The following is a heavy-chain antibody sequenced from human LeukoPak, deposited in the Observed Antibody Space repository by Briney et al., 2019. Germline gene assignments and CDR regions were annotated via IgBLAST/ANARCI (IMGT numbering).Heavy chain of an antibody. D-gene: IGHD2-15*01. CDR2: IRSKAYGGTT. CDR1: GFTFGDYA. Sequence: GGSLRLSCTASGFTFGDYAMSWVRQAPGKGLEWVGFIRSKAYGGTTEYAASVKGRFTISRDDSKSIAYLQMNSLKTEDTAVYYCTGDRLVVVAAFYYYYYGMDVWGQGTTVTVSS. J-gene: IGHJ6*02. V-gene: IGHV3-49*04. CDR3: TGDRLVVVAAFYYYYYGMDV.